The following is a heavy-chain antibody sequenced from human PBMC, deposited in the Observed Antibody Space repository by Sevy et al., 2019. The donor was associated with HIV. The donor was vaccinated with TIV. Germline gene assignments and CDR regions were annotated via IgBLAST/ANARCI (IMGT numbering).Heavy chain of an antibody. V-gene: IGHV3-33*08. Sequence: GGSLRLSCVASGFDFSRYPMNWVRQAPGKGLEWVAGIWYDGSKKQYADSVKGRFTISRDNSKNTMYLQMNSLRVEDTALFYCARERDENSSGWSVPFDNWGQGTLVTVSS. J-gene: IGHJ4*02. CDR3: ARERDENSSGWSVPFDN. D-gene: IGHD6-19*01. CDR1: GFDFSRYP. CDR2: IWYDGSKK.